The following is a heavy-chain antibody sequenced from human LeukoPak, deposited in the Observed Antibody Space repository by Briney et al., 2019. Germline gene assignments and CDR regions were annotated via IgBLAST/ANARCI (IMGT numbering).Heavy chain of an antibody. CDR2: IRQDESER. Sequence: GGSLRLSCEGSGFSFSSYLMTWVGQLPGKGPEWVANIRQDESERYFADSVKGRFTISRDNAKKSVYLHMSSLRAEDTALYYCARLSAYYYGSYFYYYMDVWGKGTTVTVSS. J-gene: IGHJ6*03. CDR3: ARLSAYYYGSYFYYYMDV. D-gene: IGHD3-10*01. V-gene: IGHV3-7*01. CDR1: GFSFSSYL.